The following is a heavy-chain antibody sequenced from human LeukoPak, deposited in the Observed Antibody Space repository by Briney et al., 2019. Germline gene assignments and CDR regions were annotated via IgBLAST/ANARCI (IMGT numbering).Heavy chain of an antibody. CDR3: ARGSDWRWLQGTHFDY. CDR1: GFTFSSYE. CDR2: ISSSGSTI. J-gene: IGHJ4*02. Sequence: GGSLRLSCAASGFTFSSYEMNWVRQAPGKGLEGVSYISSSGSTIYYADSVKGPFTISRDNAKNSLYLQMNSLRAEDTAVYYCARGSDWRWLQGTHFDYWGQGTLVTVPS. D-gene: IGHD5-24*01. V-gene: IGHV3-48*03.